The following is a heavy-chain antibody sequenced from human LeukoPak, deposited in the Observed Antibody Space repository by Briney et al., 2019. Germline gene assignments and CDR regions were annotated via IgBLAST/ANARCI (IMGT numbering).Heavy chain of an antibody. D-gene: IGHD3-3*01. CDR3: AVRYYDFWSGYYSYYFDY. J-gene: IGHJ4*02. CDR1: GGSFSGYY. CDR2: INHSGST. Sequence: SETLSVTCAVYGGSFSGYYWSWIRQPPGKGLEWIGEINHSGSTNYNPSLKSRVTISVDTSKNQFSLKLSSVTAADTAVYYCAVRYYDFWSGYYSYYFDYWGQGTLVTVSS. V-gene: IGHV4-34*01.